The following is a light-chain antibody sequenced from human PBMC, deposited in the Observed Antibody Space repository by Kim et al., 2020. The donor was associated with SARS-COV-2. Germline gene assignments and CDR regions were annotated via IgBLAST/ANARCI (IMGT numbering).Light chain of an antibody. V-gene: IGKV3-11*01. CDR1: QSIGTY. CDR2: DAS. Sequence: EIVLTQSPGTLSLSPGERATLSCRASQSIGTYLAWYRQRPGQAPSLLIYDASYRATGVPARFTGSGSGTDFTLTISRLEPEDFAIYYCQQRSNWPLTFGGGTKLEI. J-gene: IGKJ4*01. CDR3: QQRSNWPLT.